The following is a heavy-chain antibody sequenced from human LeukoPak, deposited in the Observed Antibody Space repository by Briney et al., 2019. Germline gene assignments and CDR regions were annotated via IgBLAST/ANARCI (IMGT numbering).Heavy chain of an antibody. D-gene: IGHD3-16*01. Sequence: ASVKVSCKASGYIFTNYYMPWVRQAPGQGLEWMGIINPSGGSTSYAQKFQGRVTMTRDTSTSTVYMELSSLRSEDTAVYYCARAAVSERVYFDYWAKETLVTVSS. CDR2: INPSGGST. CDR1: GYIFTNYY. V-gene: IGHV1-46*01. J-gene: IGHJ4*02. CDR3: ARAAVSERVYFDY.